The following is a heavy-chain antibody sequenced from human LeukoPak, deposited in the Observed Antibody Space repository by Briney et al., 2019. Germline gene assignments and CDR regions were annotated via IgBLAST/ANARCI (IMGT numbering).Heavy chain of an antibody. CDR1: GGSISSGSYY. CDR2: IYTSGST. CDR3: ARDRPESRDSSGYIF. Sequence: PSETLSLTCTVSGGSISSGSYYWSWIRQPAGKGLEWIGRIYTSGSTNYNPSLKSRVTISVDTSKNQFSLKLSSVTAADTAVYYCARDRPESRDSSGYIFGGQGTLVTVSS. D-gene: IGHD6-19*01. V-gene: IGHV4-61*02. J-gene: IGHJ4*02.